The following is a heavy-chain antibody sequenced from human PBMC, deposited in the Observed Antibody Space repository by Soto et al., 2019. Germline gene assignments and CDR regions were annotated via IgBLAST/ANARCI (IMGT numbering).Heavy chain of an antibody. CDR2: IYYSGST. CDR3: ASRYDSSGYYPLYYYYYGMDV. V-gene: IGHV4-61*01. CDR1: GGSVSSGSYY. J-gene: IGHJ6*02. Sequence: PSETLSLTCTVSGGSVSSGSYYWSWIRQPPGKGLEWIGYIYYSGSTNYNPSLKSRVTTSVDTSKNQFSLKLSSVTAADTAVYYCASRYDSSGYYPLYYYYYGMDVWGQGTTVTVSS. D-gene: IGHD3-22*01.